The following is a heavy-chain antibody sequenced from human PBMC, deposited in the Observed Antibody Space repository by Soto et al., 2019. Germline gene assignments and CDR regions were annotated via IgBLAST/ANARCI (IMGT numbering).Heavy chain of an antibody. Sequence: ASVKVSCKASGYTFTSYGISWVRQAPGQGLEWMGWISAYNGNTNYAQKLQGRVTMTTDTSTSTAYMELRSLRSDDTAVYYCARAGITMVRGALNPYDYWGQGTLVTVSS. J-gene: IGHJ4*02. D-gene: IGHD3-10*01. CDR3: ARAGITMVRGALNPYDY. V-gene: IGHV1-18*01. CDR2: ISAYNGNT. CDR1: GYTFTSYG.